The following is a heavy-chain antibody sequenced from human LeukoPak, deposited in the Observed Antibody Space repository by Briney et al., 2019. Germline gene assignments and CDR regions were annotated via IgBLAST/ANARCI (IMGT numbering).Heavy chain of an antibody. CDR2: ISAYNGNT. J-gene: IGHJ4*02. D-gene: IGHD3-22*01. CDR1: GYTFTSYG. CDR3: ARDRGDDSSGYYYGEDNY. V-gene: IGHV1-18*01. Sequence: ASVKVSCKASGYTFTSYGISWVRQAPGQGLEWMGWISAYNGNTNYAQKLQGRVTMTTDTSTNTAYMELRSLRSDDTAVYYCARDRGDDSSGYYYGEDNYWGQGTLVTVSS.